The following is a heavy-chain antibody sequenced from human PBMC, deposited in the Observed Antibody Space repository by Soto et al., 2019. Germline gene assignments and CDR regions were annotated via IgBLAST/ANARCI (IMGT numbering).Heavy chain of an antibody. D-gene: IGHD4-17*01. J-gene: IGHJ4*02. CDR2: IYYGGST. V-gene: IGHV4-39*01. CDR1: GGSIRSSSYY. Sequence: PSETLSLTCTVSGGSIRSSSYYWGGIRQPPGKGLEWIGSIYYGGSTYYNPSLKSRVTISVDTSKNQFSLKLISVTAADTAVYSGETHAPYGPLDHCGQRHLVTVSS. CDR3: ETHAPYGPLDH.